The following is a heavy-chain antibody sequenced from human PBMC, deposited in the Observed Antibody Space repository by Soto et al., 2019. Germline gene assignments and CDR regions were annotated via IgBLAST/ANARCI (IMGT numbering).Heavy chain of an antibody. CDR2: ISGSGGTT. V-gene: IGHV3-23*01. Sequence: EVQLLESGGAPVQSGGSLRLSCVASGFTFENYAMSWVRQAPGKGLEWVSAISGSGGTTYYSDSVKGRFTISRDNSKNTLFLQMDRLSAEDTAVYYCAKEKNFWSGTTAFDSWGQGTPVTVSS. D-gene: IGHD3-3*01. CDR3: AKEKNFWSGTTAFDS. CDR1: GFTFENYA. J-gene: IGHJ5*01.